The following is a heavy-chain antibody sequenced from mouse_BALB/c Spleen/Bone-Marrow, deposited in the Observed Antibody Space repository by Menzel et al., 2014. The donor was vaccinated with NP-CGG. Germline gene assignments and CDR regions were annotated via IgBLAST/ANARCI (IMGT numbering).Heavy chain of an antibody. CDR2: IYPSDSYT. CDR1: GYTFTSYW. D-gene: IGHD2-2*01. V-gene: IGHV1-69*02. J-gene: IGHJ3*01. Sequence: QVQLQQSGAELVRPGASVKLSCKASGYTFTSYWINWVKQRPGQGLEWIGNIYPSDSYTNYNQTFKDKATLTVDKSSSTAYMQLSSPTSEDSAVYYYTRTGGYGYDLFANWGQGTLVTVSA. CDR3: TRTGGYGYDLFAN.